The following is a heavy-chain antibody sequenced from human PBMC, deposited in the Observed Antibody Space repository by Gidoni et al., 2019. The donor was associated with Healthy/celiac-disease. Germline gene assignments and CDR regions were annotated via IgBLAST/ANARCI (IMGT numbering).Heavy chain of an antibody. CDR1: GGSFSGYY. D-gene: IGHD3-9*01. Sequence: QVQLQQWGAGLLKPSETLSLTCAVYGGSFSGYYWSWIRQPPGKGLEWIGEINHSGSTNYNPSLKSRVTISVDTSKNQFSLKLSSVTAADTAVYYCASSPGSTPPPYFGYYYYGMDVWGQGTTVTVSS. J-gene: IGHJ6*02. V-gene: IGHV4-34*01. CDR3: ASSPGSTPPPYFGYYYYGMDV. CDR2: INHSGST.